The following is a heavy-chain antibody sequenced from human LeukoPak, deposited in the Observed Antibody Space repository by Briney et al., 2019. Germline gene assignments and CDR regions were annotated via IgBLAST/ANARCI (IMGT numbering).Heavy chain of an antibody. CDR2: IYYSGST. Sequence: SETLSLTCTVSGGSISSYYWSWIRQPPGKGLEWVGYIYYSGSTNYSPSLKSRVTISVDTSKNQFSLKLSSVTAVDTAVYYCARVQGCSSTSCNPPFDYWGQGTLVAVSS. V-gene: IGHV4-59*01. CDR1: GGSISSYY. D-gene: IGHD2-2*01. J-gene: IGHJ4*02. CDR3: ARVQGCSSTSCNPPFDY.